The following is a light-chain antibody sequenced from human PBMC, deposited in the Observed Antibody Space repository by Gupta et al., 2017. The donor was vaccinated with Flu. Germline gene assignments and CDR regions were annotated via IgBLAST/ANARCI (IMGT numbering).Light chain of an antibody. J-gene: IGLJ1*01. CDR3: CSYAGTYTHFV. CDR2: DVS. V-gene: IGLV2-11*01. CDR1: SMDVGDYNS. Sequence: SMDVGDYNSVSWYQQHPGKAPELMIYDVSKRPSGVPDRFSGSKSGNTASLTISGLRTEDEADYYCCSYAGTYTHFVFGTGTKVTVL.